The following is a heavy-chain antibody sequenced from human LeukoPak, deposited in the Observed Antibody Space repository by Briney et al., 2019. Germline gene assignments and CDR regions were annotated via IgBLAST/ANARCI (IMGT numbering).Heavy chain of an antibody. V-gene: IGHV3-23*01. CDR2: ISGSGGSI. CDR3: AKRGVVIRVILVGFHKEAYYFDS. J-gene: IGHJ4*02. D-gene: IGHD3-22*01. Sequence: GGSLRLSCAVSGISLSNYGMSWVRQAPGKGLEWVAGISGSGGSIFYADSVKGRFTISRDSSKNTLYLQMNSLRADDTAVYFCAKRGVVIRVILVGFHKEAYYFDSWGRGALVTVSS. CDR1: GISLSNYG.